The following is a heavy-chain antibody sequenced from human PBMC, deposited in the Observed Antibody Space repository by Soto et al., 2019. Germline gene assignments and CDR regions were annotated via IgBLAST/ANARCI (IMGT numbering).Heavy chain of an antibody. CDR3: ARTFDYYGMDV. J-gene: IGHJ6*02. CDR1: GYSIASGYY. Sequence: LSLTCAVSGYSIASGYYWAWIRQSPGKGLEWIGSIYHAGSAYYNPSLNGRVALSMDTSKNHFSLKLTSVTAADTAVYYCARTFDYYGMDVWGQGTTVTVSS. CDR2: IYHAGSA. V-gene: IGHV4-38-2*01.